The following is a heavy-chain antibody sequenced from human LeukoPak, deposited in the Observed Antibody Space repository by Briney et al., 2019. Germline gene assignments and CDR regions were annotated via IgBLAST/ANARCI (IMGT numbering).Heavy chain of an antibody. V-gene: IGHV1-24*01. D-gene: IGHD5-18*01. Sequence: GASVKVSCKVSGYTLTELSMHWVRQAPGKGLEWMGGFDPEDGETIYAQKFQGRVTMTEDTSTDTAYMELSSLRSEDTAVYYCAKNKGAGYSYGEYYYYYYYMDVWGKGTTVTISS. CDR2: FDPEDGET. CDR1: GYTLTELS. J-gene: IGHJ6*03. CDR3: AKNKGAGYSYGEYYYYYYYMDV.